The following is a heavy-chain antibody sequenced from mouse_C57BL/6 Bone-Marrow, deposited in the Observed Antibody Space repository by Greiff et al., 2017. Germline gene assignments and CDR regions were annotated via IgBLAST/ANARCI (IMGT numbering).Heavy chain of an antibody. CDR2: IDPENGDT. CDR3: TPFYYGSSYGYVDV. Sequence: EVQLQESGAELVRPGASVKLSCTASGFNIKDDYMHWVKQRPEQGLEWIGWIDPENGDTEYASKFQGKATIPAATSSNTAYLQLSSLTSEDTAVYYCTPFYYGSSYGYVDVWGTGTTVTVSS. CDR1: GFNIKDDY. J-gene: IGHJ1*03. D-gene: IGHD1-1*01. V-gene: IGHV14-4*01.